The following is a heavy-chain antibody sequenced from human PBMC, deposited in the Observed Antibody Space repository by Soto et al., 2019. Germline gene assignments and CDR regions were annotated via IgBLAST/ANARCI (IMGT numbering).Heavy chain of an antibody. J-gene: IGHJ4*02. V-gene: IGHV4-34*01. CDR2: INESGST. D-gene: IGHD1-1*01. Sequence: QVQLQQWGAGLVKPSETLSLSCAVYGQSFRGHSWAWLRQPPGKGLEWIGEINESGSTYYNPSLKRRGTTATDTSKNQFSLKLSSVSAADTAAYFCARGSGIVALPGELEDVNYDYWGQGTLVNVSS. CDR3: ARGSGIVALPGELEDVNYDY. CDR1: GQSFRGHS.